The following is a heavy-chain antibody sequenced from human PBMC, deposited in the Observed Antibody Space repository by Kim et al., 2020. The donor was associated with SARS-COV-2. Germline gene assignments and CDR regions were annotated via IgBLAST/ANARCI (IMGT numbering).Heavy chain of an antibody. CDR2: IYTSGST. V-gene: IGHV4-61*02. CDR3: ARSVTLTSGSYSDAFDI. J-gene: IGHJ3*02. Sequence: SETLSLTCTVSGGSISSGSYYWSWIRQPAGKGLEWIGRIYTSGSTNYNPSLKSRVTISVDTSKNQFSLKLSSVTAADTAVYYCARSVTLTSGSYSDAFDIWGQGTMVTVSS. D-gene: IGHD1-26*01. CDR1: GGSISSGSYY.